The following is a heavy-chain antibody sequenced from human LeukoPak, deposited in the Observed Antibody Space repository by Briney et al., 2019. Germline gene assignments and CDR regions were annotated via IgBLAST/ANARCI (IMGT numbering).Heavy chain of an antibody. CDR1: GYTFTSYG. CDR2: ISAYNGNT. V-gene: IGHV1-18*01. CDR3: ASSGTIYYYYGMDV. D-gene: IGHD1/OR15-1a*01. J-gene: IGHJ6*02. Sequence: ASVKVSCKASGYTFTSYGISWVRQAPGQGLEWIGWISAYNGNTNYAQKLQGRVTMTTDTSTSTAYMELRSLRSDDTAVYYCASSGTIYYYYGMDVWGQGTTVTVSS.